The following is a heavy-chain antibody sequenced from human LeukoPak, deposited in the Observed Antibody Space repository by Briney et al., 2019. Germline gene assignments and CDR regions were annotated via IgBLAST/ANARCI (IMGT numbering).Heavy chain of an antibody. D-gene: IGHD3-10*01. CDR3: ARGGSGSYLRYYYGMDV. CDR2: INHSGST. CDR1: GGSFSGYY. V-gene: IGHV4-34*01. Sequence: SETLSLTCAVYGGSFSGYYWSWIRQPPGKGLEWIGEINHSGSTNYNPSLKSRVTISVDTSKNQFSLKLSSVTAADTAVYYCARGGSGSYLRYYYGMDVWGQGTTVTVSS. J-gene: IGHJ6*02.